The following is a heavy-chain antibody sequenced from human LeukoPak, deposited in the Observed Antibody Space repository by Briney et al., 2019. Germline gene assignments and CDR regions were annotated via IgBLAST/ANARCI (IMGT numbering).Heavy chain of an antibody. CDR1: GFTFSSYG. J-gene: IGHJ4*02. Sequence: GGSLRLSCAASGFTFSSYGMHWVRQAPGKGLEWVAFTRYDGSNKYYADSVKGRFTISRDNSKNTLYPQMNSLRAEDTAVYYCAKDVIVAFDYWGQGTLVTVSS. CDR2: TRYDGSNK. V-gene: IGHV3-30*02. CDR3: AKDVIVAFDY. D-gene: IGHD2/OR15-2a*01.